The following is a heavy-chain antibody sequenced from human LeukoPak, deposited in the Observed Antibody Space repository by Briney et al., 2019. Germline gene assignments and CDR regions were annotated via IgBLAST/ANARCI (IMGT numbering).Heavy chain of an antibody. J-gene: IGHJ6*02. D-gene: IGHD2-15*01. CDR1: GGSISSSSYY. V-gene: IGHV4-39*07. CDR2: IYYSGST. CDR3: ARDTTAEDCSGGSCYFPGNYYYGMDV. Sequence: SETLSLTCTVSGGSISSSSYYWGWIRQPPGKGLEWIGSIYYSGSTYYNPSLKSRVTISVDTSKNQFSLKLSSVTAADTAVYYCARDTTAEDCSGGSCYFPGNYYYGMDVWGQGTTVTVSS.